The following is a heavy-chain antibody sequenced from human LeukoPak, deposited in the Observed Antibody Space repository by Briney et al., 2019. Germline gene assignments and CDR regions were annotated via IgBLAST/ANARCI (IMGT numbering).Heavy chain of an antibody. D-gene: IGHD3-9*01. CDR3: ARGDYDILTGYYTGAFDI. J-gene: IGHJ3*02. Sequence: SGTLSLTCTVSGGSLSSYYWSWIRQPPGKGLEWIGYIYNSGSTNYNPSLKSRVTISVDTSKNQFSLKLSSVTAADTAVYYCARGDYDILTGYYTGAFDIWGQGTMVTVSS. V-gene: IGHV4-59*01. CDR2: IYNSGST. CDR1: GGSLSSYY.